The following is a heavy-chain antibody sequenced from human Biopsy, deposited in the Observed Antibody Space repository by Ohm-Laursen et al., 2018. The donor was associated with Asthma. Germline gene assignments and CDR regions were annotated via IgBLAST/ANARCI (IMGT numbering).Heavy chain of an antibody. CDR2: IWFDGSNK. D-gene: IGHD1-1*01. V-gene: IGHV3-33*01. CDR3: VRDGTDDAFDI. Sequence: SLRLSCAASGFTFGSYGLHWVRQALGKGLEWVADIWFDGSNKHYADSVKGRFTMARDNSKNTLDLQMNSLREEDTAVYYCVRDGTDDAFDIWGQGTVVSVSS. J-gene: IGHJ3*02. CDR1: GFTFGSYG.